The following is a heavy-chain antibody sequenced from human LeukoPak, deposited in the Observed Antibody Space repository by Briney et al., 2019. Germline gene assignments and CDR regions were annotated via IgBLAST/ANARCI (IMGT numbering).Heavy chain of an antibody. CDR3: ARGYSSSWYDLYYFDY. J-gene: IGHJ4*02. Sequence: GGSLRLSCAASGFTFSSYAMSWVRQAPGKGLEWVSSISSRGSYIYYADSVKGRFAISADNAMNSLYLQTNSLRAEDTAVYYCARGYSSSWYDLYYFDYWGQGTLVTVSS. CDR1: GFTFSSYA. V-gene: IGHV3-21*01. CDR2: ISSRGSYI. D-gene: IGHD6-13*01.